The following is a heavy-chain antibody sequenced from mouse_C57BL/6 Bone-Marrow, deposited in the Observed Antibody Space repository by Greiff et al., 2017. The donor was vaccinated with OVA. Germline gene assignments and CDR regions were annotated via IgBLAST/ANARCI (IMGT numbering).Heavy chain of an antibody. Sequence: EVKLVESGPGLVKPSQSLSLTCSVTGYSITSGYYWNWLRQFPGNKLELMGYISYDGSNNYNPTLKNRITITRDTAKNQFFLKLNSVTPEDTATYYCAREEELGLLFDYWGQGTTLTVSS. J-gene: IGHJ2*01. D-gene: IGHD1-1*01. CDR3: AREEELGLLFDY. V-gene: IGHV3-6*01. CDR2: ISYDGSN. CDR1: GYSITSGYY.